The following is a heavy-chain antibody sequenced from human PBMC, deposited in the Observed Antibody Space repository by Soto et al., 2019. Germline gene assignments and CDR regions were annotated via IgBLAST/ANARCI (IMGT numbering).Heavy chain of an antibody. CDR3: AINAETNAQKFDF. D-gene: IGHD2-2*01. Sequence: SGKVSCKTSGGIFKNFDIGWVRQSPGQGLEWMGEIIPLFNATNYAQKFRGRVTVTADESTRTAYMELTRLTYDDTAVYFCAINAETNAQKFDFWGEGTPVPVSP. CDR1: GGIFKNFD. J-gene: IGHJ5*01. V-gene: IGHV1-69*13. CDR2: IIPLFNAT.